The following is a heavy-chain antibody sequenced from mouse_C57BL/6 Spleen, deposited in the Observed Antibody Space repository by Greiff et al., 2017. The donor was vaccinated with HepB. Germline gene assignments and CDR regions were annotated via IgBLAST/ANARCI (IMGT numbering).Heavy chain of an antibody. V-gene: IGHV3-6*01. CDR3: ARESNWAYAMDY. Sequence: VQLQQSGPGLVKPSQSLSLTCSVTGYSITSGYYWNWIRQFPGNKLEWMGYISYDGSNNYNPSLKNRISITRDTTKNQYFLKLNSVTTEDTATYYCARESNWAYAMDYWGQGTSVTVSS. J-gene: IGHJ4*01. CDR2: ISYDGSN. CDR1: GYSITSGYY. D-gene: IGHD4-1*02.